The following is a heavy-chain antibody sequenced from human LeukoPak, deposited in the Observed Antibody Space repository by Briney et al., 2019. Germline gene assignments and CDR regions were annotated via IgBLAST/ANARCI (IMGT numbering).Heavy chain of an antibody. CDR1: GYTFTSYG. CDR2: ISAYNGNT. V-gene: IGHV1-18*01. J-gene: IGHJ4*02. CDR3: ARLYSSSEFDY. D-gene: IGHD6-6*01. Sequence: ASVKVSCKASGYTFTSYGISWVRQAPGQGLEWMGWISAYNGNTKYSQKFQGRVTITRDTSASTAYMELSSLRSEDTAVYYCARLYSSSEFDYWGQGTLVTVSS.